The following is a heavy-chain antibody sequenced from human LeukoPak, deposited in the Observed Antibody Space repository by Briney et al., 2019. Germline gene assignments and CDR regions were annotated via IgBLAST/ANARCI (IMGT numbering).Heavy chain of an antibody. CDR3: AKSQLLRQAEHCSGGRCYWPFWLDP. D-gene: IGHD2-15*01. CDR1: GYNFTGYY. V-gene: IGHV1-2*02. Sequence: ASVKVSCKASGYNFTGYYMHWVRQAPGQGLEWMGWINPNSGGTKYAQKFQGRVTMTRDTSISTAYMELSRLRSDDTAVYYCAKSQLLRQAEHCSGGRCYWPFWLDPWGQGTLVTVSS. J-gene: IGHJ5*02. CDR2: INPNSGGT.